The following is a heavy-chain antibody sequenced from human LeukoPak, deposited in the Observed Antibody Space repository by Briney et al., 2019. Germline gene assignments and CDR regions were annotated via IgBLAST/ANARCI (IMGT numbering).Heavy chain of an antibody. CDR2: INTNTGNP. CDR3: ARHQTGSWYLRSDFDY. Sequence: ASVKVSCKASGYTFTNYPMSWVRQGPGQGLQWMGWINTNTGNPTYAQGFTGRFVFSLDTSVSTAYLLISSLKAEDTAMYYCARHQTGSWYLRSDFDYWGQGTLVTVSS. J-gene: IGHJ4*02. V-gene: IGHV7-4-1*02. D-gene: IGHD6-13*01. CDR1: GYTFTNYP.